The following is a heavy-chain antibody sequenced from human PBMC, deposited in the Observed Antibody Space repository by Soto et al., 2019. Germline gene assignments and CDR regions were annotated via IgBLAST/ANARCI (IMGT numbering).Heavy chain of an antibody. CDR3: ATLSGYCSGGSCYSVGPEDYYYGMDV. CDR1: GGTFSSYA. J-gene: IGHJ6*02. Sequence: ASVKVSCKASGGTFSSYAISWVRQAPGQGLEWMGGIIPIFGTANYAQKFQGRVTITADESTSTAYMELSSLRSEDTAVYYCATLSGYCSGGSCYSVGPEDYYYGMDVWGQGTTVTVAS. V-gene: IGHV1-69*13. D-gene: IGHD2-15*01. CDR2: IIPIFGTA.